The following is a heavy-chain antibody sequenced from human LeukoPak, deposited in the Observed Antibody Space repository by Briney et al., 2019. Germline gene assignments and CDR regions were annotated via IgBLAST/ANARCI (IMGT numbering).Heavy chain of an antibody. J-gene: IGHJ4*02. D-gene: IGHD6-6*01. CDR2: ISWNVVTT. CDR1: GFTFDDYT. V-gene: IGHV3-43*01. Sequence: GGSLRLSCAASGFTFDDYTMHWVRQAPVKGLEWVSLISWNVVTTYYADSVTGRFTISRDNSKDSLYLQMNSLRTEDTALYYCVKERGSSGYFDYWGQGTLVTVSS. CDR3: VKERGSSGYFDY.